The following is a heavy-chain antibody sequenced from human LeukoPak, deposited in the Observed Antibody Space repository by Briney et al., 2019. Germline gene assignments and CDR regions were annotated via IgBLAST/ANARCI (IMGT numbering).Heavy chain of an antibody. CDR2: IDHAGTT. CDR1: GFTFSSYA. CDR3: ARRRDGYNQLDY. J-gene: IGHJ4*02. V-gene: IGHV4-38-2*01. D-gene: IGHD5-24*01. Sequence: PGGSLRLSCAASGFTFSSYAMSWVRQPPGKGLEWIGTIDHAGTTFYNVSLKSRVTISVDTPNNQFSLRLNSVGAADTAVYYCARRRDGYNQLDYWGQGTLVTVSS.